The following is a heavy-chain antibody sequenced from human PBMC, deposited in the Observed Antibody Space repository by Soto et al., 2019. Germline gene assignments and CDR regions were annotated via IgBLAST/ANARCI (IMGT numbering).Heavy chain of an antibody. J-gene: IGHJ6*02. CDR1: GGTFSSYA. CDR3: AREYCTNGVCYKVQDYYYGMDV. V-gene: IGHV1-69*13. D-gene: IGHD2-8*01. CDR2: IIPIFGTA. Sequence: SVKVSCKASGGTFSSYAISWVRQAPGQGLEWMGGIIPIFGTANYAQKFQGRVTITADESTSTAYMELSSLRSEDTAVYYCAREYCTNGVCYKVQDYYYGMDVWGQGTTVTVSS.